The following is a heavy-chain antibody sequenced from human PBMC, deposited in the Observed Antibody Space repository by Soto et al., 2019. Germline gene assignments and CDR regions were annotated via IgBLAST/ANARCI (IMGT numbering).Heavy chain of an antibody. CDR3: ARRSEYARSGYYPPLYDY. Sequence: GESLKISCKGSGYSFTSYWIGWVRQIPGKGLEWMGIIYPGDSDTRYSPSFQGQVTISADKSISTAYLQWSSLKASDTAMYYCARRSEYARSGYYPPLYDYWGQGTLVTVSS. CDR1: GYSFTSYW. V-gene: IGHV5-51*01. D-gene: IGHD3-22*01. J-gene: IGHJ4*02. CDR2: IYPGDSDT.